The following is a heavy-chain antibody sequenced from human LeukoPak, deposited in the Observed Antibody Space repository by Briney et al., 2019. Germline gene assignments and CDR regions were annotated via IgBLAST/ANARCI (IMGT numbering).Heavy chain of an antibody. Sequence: PGGSLRLSCAASGFTFSSYWMSWVRQAPGKGLEWVANIKQDGSEKYYVDSVKGRFTISRDNAKNSLYLQMNSLRAEDTAVYYCARRDSSGYEYYFDYWGQGTLVTVSS. D-gene: IGHD3-22*01. CDR1: GFTFSSYW. V-gene: IGHV3-7*01. CDR3: ARRDSSGYEYYFDY. CDR2: IKQDGSEK. J-gene: IGHJ4*02.